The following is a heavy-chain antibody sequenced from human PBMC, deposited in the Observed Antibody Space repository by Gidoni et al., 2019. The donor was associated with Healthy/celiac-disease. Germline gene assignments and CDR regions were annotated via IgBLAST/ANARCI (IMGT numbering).Heavy chain of an antibody. Sequence: EVQLVESGGALVQPGGSLRLSCSASGFPFSSYAMHWVRQAPGKGLEYVSAISSNGGSTYYAESVKGRFTIARDNSKNTLYLQMSSLGSEETAVYYCVKGGTAMVYFDYWGQGTLVTVSS. J-gene: IGHJ4*02. CDR2: ISSNGGST. V-gene: IGHV3-64D*06. CDR1: GFPFSSYA. CDR3: VKGGTAMVYFDY. D-gene: IGHD5-18*01.